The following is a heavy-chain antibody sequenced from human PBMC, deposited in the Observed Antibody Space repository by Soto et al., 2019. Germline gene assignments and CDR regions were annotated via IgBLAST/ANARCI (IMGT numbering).Heavy chain of an antibody. Sequence: SETLSLTCTVSGVSISSGDYYWSWIRQPPGKGLEWIGYIYYSGSTYYNPSLKSRVTISVDTSKNQFSLKLSSVTAADTAVYYCARESITMIVPFDPWGQGTLVTVSS. CDR2: IYYSGST. D-gene: IGHD3-22*01. CDR1: GVSISSGDYY. V-gene: IGHV4-30-4*01. CDR3: ARESITMIVPFDP. J-gene: IGHJ5*02.